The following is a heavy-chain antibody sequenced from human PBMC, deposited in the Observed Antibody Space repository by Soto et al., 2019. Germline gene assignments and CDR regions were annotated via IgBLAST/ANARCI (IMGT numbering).Heavy chain of an antibody. CDR1: GYTFTSYY. CDR3: ARKNGDYVFFDDAFDI. V-gene: IGHV1-46*03. D-gene: IGHD4-17*01. J-gene: IGHJ3*02. CDR2: INPSGGST. Sequence: ASVKVSCKASGYTFTSYYMHWVRQAPGQGLEWMGIINPSGGSTSYAQKFQGRVTMTRDTSTSTVYMELSSLRSEDTAVFYCARKNGDYVFFDDAFDIWGQGTMVTVSS.